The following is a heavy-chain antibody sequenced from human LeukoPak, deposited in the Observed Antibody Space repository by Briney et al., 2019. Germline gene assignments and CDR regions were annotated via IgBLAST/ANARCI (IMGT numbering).Heavy chain of an antibody. J-gene: IGHJ4*02. D-gene: IGHD6-19*01. CDR3: AGDRNSDWYSPLDY. CDR1: GFTFTKCA. Sequence: GGSLRLSCVASGFTFTKCAMSWIRQAPGQGLEWVAIITATGDTAYYADSVKGRFTISRDNSRNTVYMQMDSLRAEDTAIYYCAGDRNSDWYSPLDYWGQGSQVTVSP. V-gene: IGHV3-23*01. CDR2: ITATGDTA.